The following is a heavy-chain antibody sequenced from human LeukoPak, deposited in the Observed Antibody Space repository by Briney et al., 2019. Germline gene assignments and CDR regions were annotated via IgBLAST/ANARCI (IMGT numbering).Heavy chain of an antibody. V-gene: IGHV4-61*02. Sequence: SETLSLTCTVSGNSISSGDNYWSWIRQPAGKGLEWIGRIYTSGSTNYNPSLKSRVTISGDTSKNQFSLKLSSVTAADTAVYYCARHAIAYYYDSSGHLDYWGQGTLVTVSS. CDR1: GNSISSGDNY. D-gene: IGHD3-22*01. J-gene: IGHJ4*02. CDR2: IYTSGST. CDR3: ARHAIAYYYDSSGHLDY.